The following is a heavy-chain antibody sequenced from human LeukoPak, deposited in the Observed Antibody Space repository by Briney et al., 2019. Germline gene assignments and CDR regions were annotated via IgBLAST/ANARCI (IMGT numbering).Heavy chain of an antibody. CDR3: ARVYYDAFDI. CDR2: INHSGST. CDR1: GGSFSGYY. D-gene: IGHD3-10*01. J-gene: IGHJ3*02. Sequence: SGTLSLTCAVYGGSFSGYYWSWIRQPPGKGLEWIGEINHSGSTNYNPSLKSRVTISVDTSKNQFSLKLSSVTAADTAVYYCARVYYDAFDIWGQGTMVTVSS. V-gene: IGHV4-34*01.